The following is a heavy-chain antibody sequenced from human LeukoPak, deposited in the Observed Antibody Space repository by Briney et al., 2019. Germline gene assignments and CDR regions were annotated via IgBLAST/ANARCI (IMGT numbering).Heavy chain of an antibody. CDR3: TRGNDTTGYFTY. CDR2: INTNTGNP. V-gene: IGHV7-4-1*02. D-gene: IGHD3-9*01. Sequence: ASVKVSCKASGYTFTNYTVNWVRQAPGQGLEYVGWINTNTGNPTYAPGFAGRFVFSLDTSVTTTYLQINSLKAADSAVYYCTRGNDTTGYFTYWGQGTLVTVSS. CDR1: GYTFTNYT. J-gene: IGHJ4*02.